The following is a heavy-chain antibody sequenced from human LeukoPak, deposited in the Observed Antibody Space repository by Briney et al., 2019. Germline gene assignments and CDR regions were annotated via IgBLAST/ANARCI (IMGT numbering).Heavy chain of an antibody. CDR2: ISGNGGST. Sequence: GGSLRLSCTGSGFTFSSHGLTWVRQAPGKGLEWVASISGNGGSTFYADSLRGQFTISKDNSRDMMYLQMNNLRAEYTAVYYCVKSLGDSRWYGAFDTWGQGTMLTVSS. J-gene: IGHJ3*02. CDR3: VKSLGDSRWYGAFDT. D-gene: IGHD6-13*01. V-gene: IGHV3-23*01. CDR1: GFTFSSHG.